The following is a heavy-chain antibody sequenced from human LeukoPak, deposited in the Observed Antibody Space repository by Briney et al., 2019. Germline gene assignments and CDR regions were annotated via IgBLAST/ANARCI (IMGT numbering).Heavy chain of an antibody. CDR2: IKQDGSEK. J-gene: IGHJ3*02. V-gene: IGHV3-7*01. D-gene: IGHD4-23*01. CDR1: GFTFSSYW. CDR3: AGDPDYGGNGAFDI. Sequence: GGSLRLSCAASGFTFSSYWMSWVRQAPGKGLEWVANIKQDGSEKYYVDSVKGRFTISRDNAKNSLYLQMNSLRAEDTAVYYCAGDPDYGGNGAFDIWGQGTMVTVSS.